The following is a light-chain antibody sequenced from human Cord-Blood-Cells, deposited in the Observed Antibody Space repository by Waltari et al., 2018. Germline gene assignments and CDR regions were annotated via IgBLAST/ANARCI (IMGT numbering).Light chain of an antibody. J-gene: IGKJ2*01. CDR2: DAS. Sequence: EIVLTQSPATLSLSPVDRATLSCSASQSVSSYLAWYQQKPGQAPRLLIYDASNRATGIPARFSGSGSGTDFTLTISSLEPEDFAVYYCQQRSNWPPRYTFGQGTKLEIK. CDR1: QSVSSY. CDR3: QQRSNWPPRYT. V-gene: IGKV3-11*01.